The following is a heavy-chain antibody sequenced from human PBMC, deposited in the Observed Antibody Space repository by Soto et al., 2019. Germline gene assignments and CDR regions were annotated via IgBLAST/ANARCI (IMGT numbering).Heavy chain of an antibody. CDR2: IRVSDGSE. D-gene: IGHD4-17*01. J-gene: IGHJ6*02. V-gene: IGHV3-23*01. CDR1: GFTFTNYA. Sequence: PGGSLRLSCAASGFTFTNYAMSWVRQAPGKWLEWVSTIRVSDGSEKYADFVEGRFTISRDTSKNTLSLQMNSLRAEDTAVYYCAGDYIRLNSLNSNYYSFGMDVCGQGTTVTVSS. CDR3: AGDYIRLNSLNSNYYSFGMDV.